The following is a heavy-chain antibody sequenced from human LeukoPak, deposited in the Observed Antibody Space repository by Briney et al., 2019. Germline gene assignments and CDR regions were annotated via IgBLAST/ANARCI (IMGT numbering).Heavy chain of an antibody. V-gene: IGHV3-30-3*01. CDR2: ISYDGSNK. CDR1: GFTLSSYA. D-gene: IGHD2-15*01. CDR3: ARDHGYCPQNPGYCSGGSCYGCGDFDY. J-gene: IGHJ4*02. Sequence: GGSLRLSCAASGFTLSSYAMHWVRQAPGKGLEWVAVISYDGSNKYYADSVKGRFTISRDNSKNTLYLQMNSLRAEDTAVYYCARDHGYCPQNPGYCSGGSCYGCGDFDYWGQGTLVTVSS.